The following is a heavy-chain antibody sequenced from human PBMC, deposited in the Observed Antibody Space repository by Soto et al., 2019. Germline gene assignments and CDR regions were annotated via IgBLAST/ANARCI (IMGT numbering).Heavy chain of an antibody. CDR2: ISGSGGST. Sequence: GESLKISCAASGFTFSSYAMSWVRQAPGKGLEWVSAISGSGGSTYYADSVKGRFTISRDNSKNTLYLQMNSLRAEDTAVYYCAKVPSADYYYYYMDVWGKGTTVTVSS. J-gene: IGHJ6*03. CDR3: AKVPSADYYYYYMDV. CDR1: GFTFSSYA. V-gene: IGHV3-23*01.